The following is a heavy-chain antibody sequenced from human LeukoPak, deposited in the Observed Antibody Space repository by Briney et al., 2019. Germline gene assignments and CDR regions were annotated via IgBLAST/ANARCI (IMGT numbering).Heavy chain of an antibody. Sequence: SETLSLTCTVSGGSISSYYWSWIRQPPGKGREWGGYIYSSGSTNYYPSLKGRVTISVGTSKNQFSLRLSSVTAADAALYYWARVTGYMVEDYFDYWGQGTLVTVSS. CDR2: IYSSGST. D-gene: IGHD6-13*01. CDR3: ARVTGYMVEDYFDY. CDR1: GGSISSYY. V-gene: IGHV4-59*01. J-gene: IGHJ4*02.